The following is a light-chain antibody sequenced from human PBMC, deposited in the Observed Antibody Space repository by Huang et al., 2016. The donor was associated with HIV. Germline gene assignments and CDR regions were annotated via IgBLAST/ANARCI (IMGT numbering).Light chain of an antibody. Sequence: EIVLTQSPGTLSLSPGERATLSCRASQSISSSYLAWYQQRPGQAPRLLIYGASTRATGIPDRFSGSGSGSGSGTDFTLTISRLEPEDFAVYYCQQYGSSPELTFGGGTKVEIK. CDR3: QQYGSSPELT. CDR2: GAS. J-gene: IGKJ4*01. V-gene: IGKV3-20*01. CDR1: QSISSSY.